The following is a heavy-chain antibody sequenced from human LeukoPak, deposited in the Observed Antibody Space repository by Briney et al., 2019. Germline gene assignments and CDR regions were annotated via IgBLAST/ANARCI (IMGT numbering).Heavy chain of an antibody. CDR1: GGSFSGYY. CDR2: INHSGST. V-gene: IGHV4-34*01. D-gene: IGHD3-10*01. J-gene: IGHJ6*03. Sequence: SETLSLTCAVYGGSFSGYYWSWIRQPPGKGLEWIGEINHSGSTNYNPSLKSRVTISVDTSKNQFSLKLSSVTAADTAVYYCARGFRVSLRNTYYYGSGSGYYYMDVWGKGTTVTVSS. CDR3: ARGFRVSLRNTYYYGSGSGYYYMDV.